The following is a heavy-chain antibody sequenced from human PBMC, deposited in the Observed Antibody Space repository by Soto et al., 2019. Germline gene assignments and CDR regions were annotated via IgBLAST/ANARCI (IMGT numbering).Heavy chain of an antibody. CDR2: IKQDGSEK. J-gene: IGHJ4*02. Sequence: PGKGLEWVANIKQDGSEKYYVDSVKGRFTISRDNAKNSLYLQMNSLRAEDTAVYYCASSPYDILTGYDYWGQGTLVTVSS. CDR3: ASSPYDILTGYDY. V-gene: IGHV3-7*01. D-gene: IGHD3-9*01.